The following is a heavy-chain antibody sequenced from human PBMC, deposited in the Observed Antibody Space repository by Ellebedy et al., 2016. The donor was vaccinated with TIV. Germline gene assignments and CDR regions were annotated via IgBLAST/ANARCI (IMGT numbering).Heavy chain of an antibody. D-gene: IGHD3-3*01. CDR1: GYTFTTYD. CDR3: ARGIYDPWSGAYYLDS. Sequence: ASVKVSXXASGYTFTTYDINWVRQAPGQGLEWMGWMSPNSGDTGSPQKFQGRVTMTSNNSISTAYMELSSLRSEDTAVYYCARGIYDPWSGAYYLDSWGQGTLVTVSS. CDR2: MSPNSGDT. V-gene: IGHV1-8*01. J-gene: IGHJ4*02.